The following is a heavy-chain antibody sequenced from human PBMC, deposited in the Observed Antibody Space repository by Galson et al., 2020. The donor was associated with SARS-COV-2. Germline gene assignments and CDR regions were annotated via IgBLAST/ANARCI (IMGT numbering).Heavy chain of an antibody. D-gene: IGHD2-2*02. J-gene: IGHJ6*03. CDR2: IDPEDSYI. V-gene: IGHV5-10-1*01. CDR1: GYSFASYW. CDR3: ARLMDCSSTSCYMGPYYYMDV. Sequence: KIGESLKISCKGAGYSFASYWITWVRQMPGKGLEWVARIDPEDSYINHSPSFQGHVNLSVDKSTSTAYLQWSSLKASDTAIYFCARLMDCSSTSCYMGPYYYMDVWGKGTAVTVSS.